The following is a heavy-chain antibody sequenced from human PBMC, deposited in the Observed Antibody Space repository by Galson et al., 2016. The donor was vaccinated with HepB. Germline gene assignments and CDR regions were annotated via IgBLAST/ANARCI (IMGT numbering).Heavy chain of an antibody. CDR1: GFTFINAW. CDR3: TILTHYHFGATPADWYFAL. V-gene: IGHV3-15*01. CDR2: IKSKTDGGTT. D-gene: IGHD3-3*02. Sequence: SLRLSCAASGFTFINAWMTWVRQAPGKGLEWVAHIKSKTDGGTTDYAAPVKGRFTVSRDDSKTTVYLQMNSLKTEDTAVYYCTILTHYHFGATPADWYFALWGRGSLVTVSS. J-gene: IGHJ2*01.